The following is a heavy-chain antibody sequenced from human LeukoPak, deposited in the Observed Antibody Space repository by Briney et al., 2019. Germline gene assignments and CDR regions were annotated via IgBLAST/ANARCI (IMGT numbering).Heavy chain of an antibody. Sequence: GGSLRLSCAVSGFTFSNFAIHWVRLAPGKGLEWVAFISHDGANKYFSHSVDGRFTVSRLNSQNTAYLQMSNLRPEDTAIYYCASEDVDTGDFWGQGTLVTVSS. D-gene: IGHD5-18*01. V-gene: IGHV3-30*04. J-gene: IGHJ4*02. CDR1: GFTFSNFA. CDR2: ISHDGANK. CDR3: ASEDVDTGDF.